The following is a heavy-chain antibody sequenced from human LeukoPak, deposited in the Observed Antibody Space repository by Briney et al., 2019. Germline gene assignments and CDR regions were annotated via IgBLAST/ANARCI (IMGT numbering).Heavy chain of an antibody. D-gene: IGHD3-9*01. CDR2: INHSGST. V-gene: IGHV4-34*01. J-gene: IGHJ4*02. CDR1: GGSFSGYY. CDR3: ARGRYFDWRAKSLFDY. Sequence: PSETLSLTCAVYGGSFSGYYWSWIRQPPGKGLEWLGEINHSGSTNYNPSLKSRVTISVDTSKNQFSLKLSSVTAADTAVYYCARGRYFDWRAKSLFDYWGQGTLVTVSS.